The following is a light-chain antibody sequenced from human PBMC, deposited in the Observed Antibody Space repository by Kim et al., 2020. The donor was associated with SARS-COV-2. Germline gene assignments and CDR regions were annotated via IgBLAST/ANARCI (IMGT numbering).Light chain of an antibody. CDR2: RNN. J-gene: IGLJ2*01. Sequence: PGSRVTFSCSGSSSNIGSNYVYWYQQLPGTAPKLLIYRNNQRPSGVPDRFSGSKSGTSASLAISGLRAEDEADYYCAAWDDSLSVVFGGGTQLTVL. CDR3: AAWDDSLSVV. CDR1: SSNIGSNY. V-gene: IGLV1-47*01.